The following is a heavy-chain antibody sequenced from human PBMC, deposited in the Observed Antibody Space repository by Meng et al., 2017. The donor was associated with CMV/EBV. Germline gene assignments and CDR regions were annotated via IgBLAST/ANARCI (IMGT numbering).Heavy chain of an antibody. D-gene: IGHD2-2*03. CDR3: ARDKQGDDGYCSSTSCLRDYYGMDV. J-gene: IGHJ6*02. CDR2: ISGSGGST. CDR1: GFTFSSYA. Sequence: GESLKISCAASGFTFSSYAMSWVRQAPGKGLEWVSAISGSGGSTYYADSVKGRFTISRDNSKNTLYLQMNSLRAEDTAVYYCARDKQGDDGYCSSTSCLRDYYGMDVWGQGTTVTVSS. V-gene: IGHV3-23*01.